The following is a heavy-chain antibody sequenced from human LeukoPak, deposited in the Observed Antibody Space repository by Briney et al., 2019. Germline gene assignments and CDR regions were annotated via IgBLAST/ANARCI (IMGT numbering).Heavy chain of an antibody. V-gene: IGHV4-59*12. CDR1: GGSISSYY. J-gene: IGHJ4*02. CDR2: IYYSGST. CDR3: AREASTGYCSSTSCSSFDY. Sequence: PSETLSLTCTVSGGSISSYYWSWIRQPPGKGLEWIGYIYYSGSTNYNPSLKSRVTISVDTSKNQFSLKLSSVTAADTAVYYCAREASTGYCSSTSCSSFDYWGQGTLVTVSS. D-gene: IGHD2-2*01.